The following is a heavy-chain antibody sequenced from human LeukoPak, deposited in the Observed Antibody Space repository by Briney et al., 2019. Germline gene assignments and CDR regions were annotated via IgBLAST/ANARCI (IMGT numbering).Heavy chain of an antibody. V-gene: IGHV1-46*01. D-gene: IGHD2-2*01. CDR2: INPSGGST. J-gene: IGHJ1*01. CDR3: ARGKLGYCSSTSCGYFQH. CDR1: GYTFTSYY. Sequence: ASVKLSCKASGYTFTSYYMHWVRQAPAQGLEWMGIINPSGGSTSYAQKFQGRVTMTRDTSTSTVYMELSSLRSEDTAVYYCARGKLGYCSSTSCGYFQHWGQGTLVTVSS.